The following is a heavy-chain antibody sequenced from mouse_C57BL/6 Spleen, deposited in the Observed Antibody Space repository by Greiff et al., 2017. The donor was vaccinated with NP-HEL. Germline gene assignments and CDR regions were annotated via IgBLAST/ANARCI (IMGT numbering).Heavy chain of an antibody. CDR3: ARYGDYDVDY. CDR2: IDPSDSET. J-gene: IGHJ2*01. Sequence: QVHVKQPGAELVRPGSSVKLSCKASGYTFTSYWMHWVKQRPIQGLEWIGNIDPSDSETHYNQKFKDKATLTVDKSSSTAYMQLSGLTSEDSAVYYCARYGDYDVDYWGQGTTLTVSS. D-gene: IGHD2-4*01. V-gene: IGHV1-52*01. CDR1: GYTFTSYW.